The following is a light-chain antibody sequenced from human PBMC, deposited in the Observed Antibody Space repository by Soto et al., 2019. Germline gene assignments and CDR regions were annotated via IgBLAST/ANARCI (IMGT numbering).Light chain of an antibody. CDR3: QQYGSSSWT. J-gene: IGKJ1*01. CDR1: QSVSSSY. Sequence: EIVLTQSPGTLSLSPGERATLSCRASQSVSSSYLAWYQQKPGQAPRLLIYGASSRATGIPDRFSGSGSETDVTLTISRLEPEDFGVYYCQQYGSSSWTFGQGTKVEIK. CDR2: GAS. V-gene: IGKV3-20*01.